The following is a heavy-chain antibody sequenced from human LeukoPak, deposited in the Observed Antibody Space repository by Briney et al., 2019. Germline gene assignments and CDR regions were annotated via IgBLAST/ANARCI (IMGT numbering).Heavy chain of an antibody. D-gene: IGHD5-18*01. CDR2: FDPEDGET. CDR3: ATMVDTAMVFDY. CDR1: GYTLTELS. Sequence: ASVKVFCKVSGYTLTELSMHWVRQAPGKGLEWMGGFDPEDGETIYAQKFQGRVTMTEDTSTDTAYMELNSLRSEDTAVYYCATMVDTAMVFDYWGQGTLVTVSS. V-gene: IGHV1-24*01. J-gene: IGHJ4*02.